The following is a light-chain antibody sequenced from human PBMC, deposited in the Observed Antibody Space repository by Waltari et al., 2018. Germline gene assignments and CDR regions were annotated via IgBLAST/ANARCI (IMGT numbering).Light chain of an antibody. Sequence: DIVITQPPDSLAVSLGERATIDCKSSQSVLYRSNNKNYLTWYQQKPGQPPELLIYWASPREAGVPDRCSGSGSGTDYTLTISGLQADDVAVYYCRKNYSTPVNFGPGTKVDMK. CDR1: QSVLYRSNNKNY. CDR3: RKNYSTPVN. CDR2: WAS. V-gene: IGKV4-1*01. J-gene: IGKJ3*01.